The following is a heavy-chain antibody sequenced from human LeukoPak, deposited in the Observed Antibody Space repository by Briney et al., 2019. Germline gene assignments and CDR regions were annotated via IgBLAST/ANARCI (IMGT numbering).Heavy chain of an antibody. CDR1: GFTVSGDF. V-gene: IGHV3-66*02. J-gene: IGHJ3*01. CDR2: IYNGGTT. D-gene: IGHD3-3*01. CDR3: ARVLRSGISGFALNV. Sequence: PGGSLRLSCAASGFTVSGDFMTWVRQAAGKGLEWVSIIYNGGTTYYADSVRGRFTISKDNSYNTLYLQMSSLGPDDTAIYYCARVLRSGISGFALNVWGQGTMVTVSS.